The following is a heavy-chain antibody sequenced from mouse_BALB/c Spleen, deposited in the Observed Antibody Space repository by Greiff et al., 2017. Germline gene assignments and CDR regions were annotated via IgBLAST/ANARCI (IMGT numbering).Heavy chain of an antibody. J-gene: IGHJ4*01. CDR2: ISSGGSYT. Sequence: EVKLVESGGGLVKPGGSLKLSCAASGFTFSSYAMSWVRQTPEKRLEWVATISSGGSYTYYPDSVKGRFTISRDNAKNTLYLQMSSLRSEDTAMYYCAREDGNYPYYAMDYWGQGTSVTVSS. CDR1: GFTFSSYA. D-gene: IGHD2-1*01. CDR3: AREDGNYPYYAMDY. V-gene: IGHV5-9-3*01.